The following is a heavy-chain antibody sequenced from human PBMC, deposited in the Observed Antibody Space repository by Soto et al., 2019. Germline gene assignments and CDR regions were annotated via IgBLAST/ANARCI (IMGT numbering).Heavy chain of an antibody. CDR2: IDPSDSYT. Sequence: WLRKMPGKGLEWMGRIDPSDSYTNYSPSFQGHVTISADKSISTAYLQWSGLKASDTAMYYCARLAMATRRGYYGMDVWGQGTTVTVSS. CDR3: ARLAMATRRGYYGMDV. V-gene: IGHV5-10-1*01. J-gene: IGHJ6*02. D-gene: IGHD5-12*01.